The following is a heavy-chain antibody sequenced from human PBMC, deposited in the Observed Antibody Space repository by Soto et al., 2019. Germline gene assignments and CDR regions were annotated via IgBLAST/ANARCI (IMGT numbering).Heavy chain of an antibody. CDR2: IYYSGST. CDR3: ARDRGGYYYYGMDV. D-gene: IGHD3-16*01. CDR1: GDSVSSGLYY. V-gene: IGHV4-61*01. J-gene: IGHJ6*02. Sequence: SETLSLTCTVSGDSVSSGLYYWGWVRQPPGKGLEWIGYIYYSGSTNYNPSLENRVTMSLATSKNQFSLRLRSVTAADTAVYYCARDRGGYYYYGMDVWGQGTTVTVSS.